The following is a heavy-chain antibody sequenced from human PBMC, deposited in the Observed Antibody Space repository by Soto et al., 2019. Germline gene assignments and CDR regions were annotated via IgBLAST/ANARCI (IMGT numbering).Heavy chain of an antibody. Sequence: GGSLRLSCAASGFTFSDYYMSWIRQAPGKGLEWVSYISSSGSTIYYADSVKGRFTISRDNAKNSLYLQMNSLRAEDTAVYYCAREIVVVVAAASHFDYWGQGTLVTVSS. V-gene: IGHV3-11*01. D-gene: IGHD2-15*01. CDR2: ISSSGSTI. CDR3: AREIVVVVAAASHFDY. CDR1: GFTFSDYY. J-gene: IGHJ4*02.